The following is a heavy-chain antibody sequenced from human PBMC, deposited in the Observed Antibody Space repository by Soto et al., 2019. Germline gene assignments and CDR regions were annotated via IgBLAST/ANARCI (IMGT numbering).Heavy chain of an antibody. J-gene: IGHJ3*01. D-gene: IGHD1-1*01. Sequence: PWGVLRLSCAAFGLTVSGKKYVAWVRQAPGKGLEWISALYDVDGTYYADSVKGRFTTSSDSSKTTVYLQMNGLRPDDTAVYYCASWHEREHAYDVWGRGTTVTVSS. CDR1: GLTVSGKKY. CDR2: LYDVDGT. V-gene: IGHV3-53*01. CDR3: ASWHEREHAYDV.